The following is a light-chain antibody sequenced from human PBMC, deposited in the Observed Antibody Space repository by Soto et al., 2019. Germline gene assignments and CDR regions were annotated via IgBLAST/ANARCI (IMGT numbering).Light chain of an antibody. V-gene: IGLV2-23*01. CDR2: EGT. J-gene: IGLJ1*01. CDR3: FSYAGNSVYV. CDR1: SSNVGSYNL. Sequence: QSVLTQPASVSGSPGQSITISCTGTSSNVGSYNLVSWFQQLPGKVPKLMIYEGTTRPSGVSDRFSGSKSGNTASLTISGLQAEDEADYYCFSYAGNSVYVFGTGTKVTVL.